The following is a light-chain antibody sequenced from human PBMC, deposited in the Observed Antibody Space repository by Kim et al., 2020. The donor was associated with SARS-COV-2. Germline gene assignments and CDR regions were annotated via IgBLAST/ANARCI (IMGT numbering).Light chain of an antibody. CDR2: YDR. CDR1: NIGRQS. CDR3: QVWETSSDHPGV. Sequence: SYELTQSPSVSVVPGKTATITCGGNNIGRQSVHWYQQKPGQAPVLVIYYDRDRPSGIPERFSGSNSGNTATLTISRVEAGDEADYYCQVWETSSDHPGVFGGGTQLTVL. J-gene: IGLJ3*02. V-gene: IGLV3-21*01.